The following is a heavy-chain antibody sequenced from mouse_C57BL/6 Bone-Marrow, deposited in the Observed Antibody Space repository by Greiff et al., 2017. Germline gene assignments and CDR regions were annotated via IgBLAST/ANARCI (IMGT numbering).Heavy chain of an antibody. CDR3: ARSFYFYGSEGFAY. V-gene: IGHV1-72*01. CDR2: IDPNSGGT. Sequence: QVQLQQPGAELVKPGASVKLSCKASGYTFTSYWMHWVKQRPGRGLEWIGRIDPNSGGTKYNEKFKSKATLTVDKPSSPAYMQLSSLTSEASAVYYCARSFYFYGSEGFAYWGQGTLVTVSA. CDR1: GYTFTSYW. D-gene: IGHD1-1*01. J-gene: IGHJ3*01.